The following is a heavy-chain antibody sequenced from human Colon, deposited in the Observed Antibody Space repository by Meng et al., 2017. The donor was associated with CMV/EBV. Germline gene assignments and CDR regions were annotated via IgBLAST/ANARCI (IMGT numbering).Heavy chain of an antibody. V-gene: IGHV3-53*01. CDR2: IYSGSST. D-gene: IGHD2-15*01. J-gene: IGHJ6*02. Sequence: GESLKISCAASGLTVSRNYMSWVRQAPGKGLEWVSLIYSGSSTYYADSVKGRFTISGDNSKNTLYLQMNSLRDEDTAVYYCARSPEYCSGGSCFYYYGMDVWGRGTTVTVSS. CDR3: ARSPEYCSGGSCFYYYGMDV. CDR1: GLTVSRNY.